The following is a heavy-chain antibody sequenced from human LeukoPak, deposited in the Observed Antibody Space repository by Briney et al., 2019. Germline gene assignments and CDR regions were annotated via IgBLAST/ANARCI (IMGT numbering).Heavy chain of an antibody. CDR2: IYYSGST. CDR3: ARHSSGWYEFDY. D-gene: IGHD6-19*01. J-gene: IGHJ4*02. Sequence: SETLSLTCTVSGGSISSSSYYWGWIRQPPGKGLEWIGSIYYSGSTYYNPSLKSRVTISGDTSKNQFSLKLKSVTAADTAVYYCARHSSGWYEFDYWGQGTLVTVSS. V-gene: IGHV4-39*01. CDR1: GGSISSSSYY.